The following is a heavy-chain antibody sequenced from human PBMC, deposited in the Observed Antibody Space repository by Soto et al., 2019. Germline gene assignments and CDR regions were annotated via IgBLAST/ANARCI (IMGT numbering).Heavy chain of an antibody. CDR3: ARDREAGSFFPYYYGMDV. D-gene: IGHD6-13*01. J-gene: IGHJ6*02. CDR2: ISSSGSTI. V-gene: IGHV3-48*03. CDR1: GFTFSSYE. Sequence: GGSLRLSCATSGFTFSSYEMNWVRQAPGKGLEWVSYISSSGSTIYYADSVKGRFTISRDNAKNSLYLQMDSLRAEDTAVYYCARDREAGSFFPYYYGMDVWGQGTTVTVS.